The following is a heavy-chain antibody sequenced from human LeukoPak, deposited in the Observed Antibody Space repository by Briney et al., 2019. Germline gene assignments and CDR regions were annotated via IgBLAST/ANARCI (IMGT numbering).Heavy chain of an antibody. V-gene: IGHV3-74*01. D-gene: IGHD3-10*02. CDR3: AKGLFGEPYDAFDI. CDR1: GFTFSNYW. CDR2: INSDGRST. Sequence: GGSLRLSCAASGFTFSNYWMHWVRQAPGKGLVWVSRINSDGRSTNYADSVKGRFTISRDNAKNTLYLQMNSLRAEDTAVYYCAKGLFGEPYDAFDIWGQGTMVTVSS. J-gene: IGHJ3*02.